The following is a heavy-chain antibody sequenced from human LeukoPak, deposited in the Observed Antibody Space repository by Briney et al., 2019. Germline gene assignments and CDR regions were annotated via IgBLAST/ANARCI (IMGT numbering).Heavy chain of an antibody. V-gene: IGHV1-18*01. CDR3: ARGRQLVPSNWFDP. D-gene: IGHD6-6*01. CDR2: ISAYNGNT. J-gene: IGHJ5*02. Sequence: ASVKVSCKASGYTFTSYGISWVRQAPGQGLEWMGWISAYNGNTNYAQKLQGRVTMTTDSSTSTAYMELRSLRSDDTAVYYCARGRQLVPSNWFDPWGQGTLVTVSS. CDR1: GYTFTSYG.